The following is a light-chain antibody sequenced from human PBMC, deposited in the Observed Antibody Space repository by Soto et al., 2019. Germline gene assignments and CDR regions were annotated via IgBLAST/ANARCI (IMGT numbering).Light chain of an antibody. V-gene: IGKV3-15*01. CDR2: GAS. CDR3: QQYDDWPWT. J-gene: IGKJ1*01. Sequence: EIVMTQSPATLSVSPGERATLSCRASRNVGSKLAWYMQKPGQSPRLLISGASTRAADFPARFSGSGSGTEFIPTISSLQSEDFTFYYCQQYDDWPWTFGQGTKVEIK. CDR1: RNVGSK.